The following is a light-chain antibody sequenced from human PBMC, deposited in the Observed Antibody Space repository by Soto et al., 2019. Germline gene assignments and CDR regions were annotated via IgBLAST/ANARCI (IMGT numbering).Light chain of an antibody. V-gene: IGKV1-39*01. J-gene: IGKJ1*01. CDR3: QQSYSTPRT. CDR2: AAS. CDR1: QSISSY. Sequence: EIKMTQYTSFLSASLGDRVPMTCRASQSISSYLNWYQQKPGKAPKLLIYAASSLQSGVPSRFSGSGSGTDFTLTISSLQPEDFATYYCQQSYSTPRTFGQGTEVDI.